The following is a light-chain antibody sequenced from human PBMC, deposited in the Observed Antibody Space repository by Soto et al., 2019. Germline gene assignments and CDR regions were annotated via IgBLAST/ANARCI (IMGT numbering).Light chain of an antibody. V-gene: IGLV2-14*01. CDR3: SSFTSTNTVYV. Sequence: QSALTQPASVSGSPGQSITISCTGTTNDVGGYNYVSWYQQHPGKAPKLMIYEVTNRPSGVSNRFSGSKSGYTASLTISGLQAEDEADYFCSSFTSTNTVYVFGSGTKVTVL. CDR2: EVT. CDR1: TNDVGGYNY. J-gene: IGLJ1*01.